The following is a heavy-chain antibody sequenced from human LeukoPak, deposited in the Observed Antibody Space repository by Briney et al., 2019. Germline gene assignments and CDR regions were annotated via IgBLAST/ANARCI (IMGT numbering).Heavy chain of an antibody. CDR3: ARVVAGYYYYYYGMDV. V-gene: IGHV1-2*02. Sequence: GASVKVSRKASGYTFTGYYMHWVRQAPGQGLEWMGWINPNSGGTNYAQKFQGRVTMTRDTSISTAYMELSRLRSDDTAVYYCARVVAGYYYYYYGMDVWGQGTTVTVSS. CDR1: GYTFTGYY. CDR2: INPNSGGT. J-gene: IGHJ6*02. D-gene: IGHD2-2*01.